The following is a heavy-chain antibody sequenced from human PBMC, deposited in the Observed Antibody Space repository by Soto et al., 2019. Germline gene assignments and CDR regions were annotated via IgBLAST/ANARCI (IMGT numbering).Heavy chain of an antibody. V-gene: IGHV4-59*12. Sequence: PPETLSLTCTVSGGSISSYYWSWIRQPPGKGLEWIGYIYYSGSTNYNPSLKSRVTISVDTSKNQFSLKLSSVTAADTAVYYCARGTGSYSSGWYANWFDPWGQGTLVTVSS. CDR2: IYYSGST. J-gene: IGHJ5*02. CDR3: ARGTGSYSSGWYANWFDP. D-gene: IGHD6-19*01. CDR1: GGSISSYY.